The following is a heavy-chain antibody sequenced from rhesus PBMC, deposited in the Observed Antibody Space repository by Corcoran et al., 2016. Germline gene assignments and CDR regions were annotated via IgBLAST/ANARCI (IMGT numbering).Heavy chain of an antibody. CDR3: ARGGEARRAAAGLFDY. D-gene: IGHD6-31*01. CDR1: GCSISSTY. Sequence: QVQLQESGPGLVKPSETLSLTCGVSGCSISSTYWSWIRQPPGQVLEWIGRISVSGGRTEYKPPLKSRVTMLTDTSKNQFARKLSSVTAADTAGYYCARGGEARRAAAGLFDYWGQGVLVTVSS. V-gene: IGHV4-160*01. J-gene: IGHJ4*01. CDR2: ISVSGGRT.